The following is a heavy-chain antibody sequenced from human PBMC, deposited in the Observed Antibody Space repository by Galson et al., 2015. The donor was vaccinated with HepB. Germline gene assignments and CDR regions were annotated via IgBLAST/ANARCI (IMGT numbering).Heavy chain of an antibody. D-gene: IGHD3-16*02. CDR2: ISSSSSYT. Sequence: SLRLSCAASGFTFSDYYMSWIRQAPGKGLEWVSYISSSSSYTNYADSVKGRFTISRDNAKNSLYLQMNSLRAEDTAVYYCARGAYDYVWGSYRYPFDYWGQGTLVTVSS. CDR3: ARGAYDYVWGSYRYPFDY. J-gene: IGHJ4*02. CDR1: GFTFSDYY. V-gene: IGHV3-11*06.